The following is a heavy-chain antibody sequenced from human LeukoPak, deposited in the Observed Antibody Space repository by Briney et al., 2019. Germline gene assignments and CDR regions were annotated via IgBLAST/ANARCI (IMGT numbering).Heavy chain of an antibody. J-gene: IGHJ4*02. Sequence: PSETLSLTCTVSGGSISSYHWTWIRQPPGKGLEWIGYIYYSGSNNYNPSLKSRVTISVDTSKNQFSLKLSSVTAADTAVYYCAGKPYGSRSFDYWGQGTLVTVSS. V-gene: IGHV4-59*01. D-gene: IGHD4-17*01. CDR3: AGKPYGSRSFDY. CDR1: GGSISSYH. CDR2: IYYSGSN.